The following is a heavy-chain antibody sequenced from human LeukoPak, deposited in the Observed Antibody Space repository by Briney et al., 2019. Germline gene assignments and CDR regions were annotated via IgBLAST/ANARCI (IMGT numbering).Heavy chain of an antibody. J-gene: IGHJ4*02. V-gene: IGHV3-15*01. CDR1: GGTFSSYA. CDR3: MDRDY. Sequence: SCKASGGTFSSYAVSWVRQAPGKGLEWVGRIKSKTDGGTTDYAAPVKSRFTISRDDSKNTLYLQMNSLKTEDTAVYYCMDRDYWGQGTLVTASS. D-gene: IGHD2-2*03. CDR2: IKSKTDGGTT.